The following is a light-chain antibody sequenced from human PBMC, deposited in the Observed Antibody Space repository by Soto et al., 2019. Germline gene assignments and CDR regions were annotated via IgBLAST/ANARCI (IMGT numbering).Light chain of an antibody. CDR3: QQYTQWHT. V-gene: IGKV3-15*01. J-gene: IGKJ3*01. Sequence: EIVVAQFPVTLSVSPGERAPLSCRASQSLGGNLAWYQQKPGQGPRLLIFGASTRATGVPARFSGSGSGTEFTLTITSLQSEDYAVYYCQQYTQWHTFGPGTKVDIK. CDR1: QSLGGN. CDR2: GAS.